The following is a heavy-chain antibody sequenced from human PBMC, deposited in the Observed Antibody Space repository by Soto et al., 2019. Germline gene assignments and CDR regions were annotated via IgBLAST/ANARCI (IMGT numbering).Heavy chain of an antibody. D-gene: IGHD2-15*01. J-gene: IGHJ5*02. CDR2: IIPIFGTA. V-gene: IGHV1-69*13. CDR1: GGTFSSYA. CDR3: ARSEKYCSGGSCSLLWFDP. Sequence: ASVKVSCKASGGTFSSYAISWVRQAPGQGLEWMGGIIPIFGTANYAQKFQGRVTITADESTSTAYMELSSLRSEDTAVYYCARSEKYCSGGSCSLLWFDPWGQGTLVTVSS.